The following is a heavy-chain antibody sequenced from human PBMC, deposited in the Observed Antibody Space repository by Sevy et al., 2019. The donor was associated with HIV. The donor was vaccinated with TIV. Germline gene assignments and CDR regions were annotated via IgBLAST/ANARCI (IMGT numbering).Heavy chain of an antibody. Sequence: SETLSLTCTVSGGSISNSSYYWGWIRQPPGKGLEWIGSIYYSGSTYYNPSLKSRITISVDTSKNQFSLKLSSVTAADTAVYYCARRRGSVRGVIPPNWFDPWGQGTLVTVSS. CDR2: IYYSGST. CDR1: GGSISNSSYY. CDR3: ARRRGSVRGVIPPNWFDP. J-gene: IGHJ5*02. V-gene: IGHV4-39*01. D-gene: IGHD3-10*01.